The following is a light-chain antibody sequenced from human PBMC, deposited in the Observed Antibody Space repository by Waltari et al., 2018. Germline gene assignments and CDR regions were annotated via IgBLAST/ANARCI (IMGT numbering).Light chain of an antibody. J-gene: IGKJ2*01. V-gene: IGKV1-39*01. CDR3: QQSYSKPYT. Sequence: DIQMTQSPSSLSASVGDRVTITCRASQSISSYLNWYQQKPGKAPKLLIYAASRWQSGVPSRFSGCGSGTDFTLTISSLQPEDFAAYYCQQSYSKPYTFGQGTKLEIK. CDR1: QSISSY. CDR2: AAS.